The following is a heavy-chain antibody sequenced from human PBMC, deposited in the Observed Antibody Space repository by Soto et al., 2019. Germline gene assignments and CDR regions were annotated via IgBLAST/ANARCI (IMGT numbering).Heavy chain of an antibody. CDR2: ISAYNGNT. CDR1: GYTFTSYG. CDR3: ASYLRGGNQYYYYYYMDV. V-gene: IGHV1-18*01. J-gene: IGHJ6*03. Sequence: GASVKVSCKASGYTFTSYGISWVRQAPGQGLEWMGWISAYNGNTNYAQKLQGRVTMTTDTSTSTAYMELRSLRSDDTAVYYCASYLRGGNQYYYYYYMDVWGKGTTVTVSS. D-gene: IGHD3-10*01.